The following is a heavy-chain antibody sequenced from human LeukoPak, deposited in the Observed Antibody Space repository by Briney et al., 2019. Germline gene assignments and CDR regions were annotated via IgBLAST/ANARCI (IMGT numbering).Heavy chain of an antibody. J-gene: IGHJ6*02. Sequence: GGSLRLSCAASGFTFSSYGMHWVRQAPGKGLEWVAVIWYDGSNKYYADSVRGRFTISRDNSKNTLYLQMNSLRAEDTAVYYCASALSDYSNFYYYYGMDVWGQGTTVTVSS. CDR3: ASALSDYSNFYYYYGMDV. CDR1: GFTFSSYG. CDR2: IWYDGSNK. V-gene: IGHV3-33*01. D-gene: IGHD4-11*01.